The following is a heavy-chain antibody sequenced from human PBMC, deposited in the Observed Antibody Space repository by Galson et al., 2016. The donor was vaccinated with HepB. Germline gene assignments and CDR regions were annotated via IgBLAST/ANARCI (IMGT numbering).Heavy chain of an antibody. CDR1: GFTFSGSA. D-gene: IGHD4-17*01. CDR3: VRNLPPGGDYSVDY. Sequence: SLRLSCAASGFTFSGSAMHWVRQASGKGLEWVGRIRSKANSYATAYAASVKGRFAISRDDSKNTAYLQMNGLRAEDTAVYYCVRNLPPGGDYSVDYWGQGTLVTVSS. J-gene: IGHJ4*02. V-gene: IGHV3-73*01. CDR2: IRSKANSYAT.